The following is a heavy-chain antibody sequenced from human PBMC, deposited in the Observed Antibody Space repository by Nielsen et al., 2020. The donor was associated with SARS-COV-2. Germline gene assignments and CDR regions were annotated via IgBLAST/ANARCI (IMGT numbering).Heavy chain of an antibody. D-gene: IGHD6-19*01. CDR1: GFTVSSNY. Sequence: GESLKISCAASGFTVSSNYMSWVRQAPGKGLEWVSVIYSGGSTYYADSVKGRFTISRHNSKNTLYLQMNSLRAEDTAVYYCAKDEAAVAATLDYWGQGTLVTVSS. CDR3: AKDEAAVAATLDY. CDR2: IYSGGST. V-gene: IGHV3-53*01. J-gene: IGHJ4*02.